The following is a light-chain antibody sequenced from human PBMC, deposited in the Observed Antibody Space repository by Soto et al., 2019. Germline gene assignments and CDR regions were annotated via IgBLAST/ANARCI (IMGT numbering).Light chain of an antibody. J-gene: IGLJ1*01. Sequence: QSALTQPASVSGSPGQSITISCTGTSSDVGGYNYVSWYQQRPGKAPKLMIYDVSNRPSGVSNRFSGSKSGNTASLTISGLQAEDEADYYCSSYTSSSTLYVFGTGTKVT. CDR3: SSYTSSSTLYV. V-gene: IGLV2-14*01. CDR2: DVS. CDR1: SSDVGGYNY.